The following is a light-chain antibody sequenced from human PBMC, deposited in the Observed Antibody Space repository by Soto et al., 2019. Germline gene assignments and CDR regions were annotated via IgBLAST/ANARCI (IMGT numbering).Light chain of an antibody. J-gene: IGLJ2*01. CDR2: EGS. V-gene: IGLV2-23*01. CDR1: SSDVGSYNL. Sequence: QSVLTQLASVSGSPGQSITISCTGTSSDVGSYNLVSWYQQHPGKAPKLMIYEGSKRPSGVSNRFSGSKSGNTASLTISGLQAEDEADYYCCSYAGSSRGVFGGGTKVTVL. CDR3: CSYAGSSRGV.